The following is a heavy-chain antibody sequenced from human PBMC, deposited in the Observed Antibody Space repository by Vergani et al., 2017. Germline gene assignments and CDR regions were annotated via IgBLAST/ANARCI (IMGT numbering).Heavy chain of an antibody. V-gene: IGHV4-4*02. Sequence: QVQLQESGPGLVKPSGTLSLTCAVSGGSISSSNWWSWVRPPPGKGLEWVGEIYHSGSTNYNPSLKSRVTISVDKSKNQFSLKLSSVTAADTAVYYCARELLGVGATTSAFDIWGQGTMVTVSS. CDR3: ARELLGVGATTSAFDI. CDR1: GGSISSSNW. D-gene: IGHD1-26*01. CDR2: IYHSGST. J-gene: IGHJ3*02.